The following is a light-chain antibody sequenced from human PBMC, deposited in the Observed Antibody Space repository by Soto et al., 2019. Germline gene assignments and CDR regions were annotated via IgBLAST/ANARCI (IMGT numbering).Light chain of an antibody. CDR3: QSYDTNLSGSV. Sequence: QSVLTQPPSVSAAPGQKVTISCSGSSSNIGAGYDVHWYQQLPGTAPKLLIYHTSNRPSGVPDRFSGSKSDTSASLAITGLQAEDEADYYCQSYDTNLSGSVFGGGTKLTVL. V-gene: IGLV1-40*01. CDR2: HTS. CDR1: SSNIGAGYD. J-gene: IGLJ3*02.